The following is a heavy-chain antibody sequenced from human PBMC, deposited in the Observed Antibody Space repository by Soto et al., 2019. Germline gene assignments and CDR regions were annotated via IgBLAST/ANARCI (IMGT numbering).Heavy chain of an antibody. CDR1: GFSFSSYA. J-gene: IGHJ6*02. Sequence: EGQLLESGGGLIQPGGSLRLSCAASGFSFSSYAMNWVRQAPGRGLEWVSGISSSGDSTSLADSVKGRLAISRDNSKNTLYLQMGSLRGEDTAVYYCAKSGGGFVVVVAATSWKYGVDVWGQGTTVTV. CDR2: ISSSGDST. CDR3: AKSGGGFVVVVAATSWKYGVDV. D-gene: IGHD2-15*01. V-gene: IGHV3-23*01.